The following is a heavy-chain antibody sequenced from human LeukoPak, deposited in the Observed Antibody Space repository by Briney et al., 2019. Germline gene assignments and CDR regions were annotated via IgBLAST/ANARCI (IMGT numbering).Heavy chain of an antibody. D-gene: IGHD3-3*01. V-gene: IGHV1-46*01. CDR1: GYTFTSYY. CDR3: ARKRVGVLRFLGRRDYYGMDV. Sequence: ASVKVSCKASGYTFTSYYMHWVRQAPGQGLEWMGIINPSGGSTSYAQKFQGRVTMTRDTSTSTVYMELSSLRSEDTAVYYCARKRVGVLRFLGRRDYYGMDVWGQETTVTVSS. J-gene: IGHJ6*02. CDR2: INPSGGST.